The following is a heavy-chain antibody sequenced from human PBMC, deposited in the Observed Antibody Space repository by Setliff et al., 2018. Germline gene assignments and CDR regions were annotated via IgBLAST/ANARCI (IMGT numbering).Heavy chain of an antibody. CDR1: RGTFSSYG. CDR2: IIPIFGTT. D-gene: IGHD5-12*01. Sequence: SVKVSCKASRGTFSSYGITWVRQVPGQGLEWMGGIIPIFGTTDYAQKFQGRVTITTDESTNTAYMEMSSLRSEDTAVYYCARERGDIVSTTSYYYYMDVWGKGTTVTVSS. V-gene: IGHV1-69*05. CDR3: ARERGDIVSTTSYYYYMDV. J-gene: IGHJ6*03.